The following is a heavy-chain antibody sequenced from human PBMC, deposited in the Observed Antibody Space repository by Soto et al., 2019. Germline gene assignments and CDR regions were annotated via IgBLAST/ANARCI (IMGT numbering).Heavy chain of an antibody. CDR1: GGTFSSYT. V-gene: IGHV1-69*08. CDR3: ARDPIAYGDCETGVDP. J-gene: IGHJ5*02. D-gene: IGHD4-17*01. CDR2: IIPILGIA. Sequence: QVQLVQSGAEVKKPGSSVKVSCKASGGTFSSYTISWVRQAPGQGLEWMGRIIPILGIANYAQKFQGRVTITADKSTSNAYMELSSLRSEDTAVYYCARDPIAYGDCETGVDPWGQGTLVTVSS.